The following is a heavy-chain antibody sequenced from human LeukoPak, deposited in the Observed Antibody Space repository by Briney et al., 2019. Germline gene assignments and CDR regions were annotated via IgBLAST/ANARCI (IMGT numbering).Heavy chain of an antibody. J-gene: IGHJ4*02. CDR3: ARQPISIAVAGGDY. V-gene: IGHV4-34*01. CDR2: INHSGSI. Sequence: SETLSLTCAVYGGSFSGYYWSWIRQPPGKGLEWIGEINHSGSINYNPSLKSRVTISVDTSKNQFSLKLSSVTAADTAVYYCARQPISIAVAGGDYWGQGTLVTVSS. CDR1: GGSFSGYY. D-gene: IGHD6-19*01.